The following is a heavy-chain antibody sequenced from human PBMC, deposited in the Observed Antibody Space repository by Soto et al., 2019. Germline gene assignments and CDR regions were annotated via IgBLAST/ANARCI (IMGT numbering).Heavy chain of an antibody. Sequence: QVQLVQSGAEVKKPGSSVKVSCKASGGTFSTYTISWVRQAPGQGLEWMGRIIPILGSAKYAQKFQGRVTITADKSTSTAYMERRSLTSEHTAVYYCARESPGTTSGNYWGQGTLVTVSS. J-gene: IGHJ4*02. CDR2: IIPILGSA. V-gene: IGHV1-69*08. CDR1: GGTFSTYT. D-gene: IGHD2-2*01. CDR3: ARESPGTTSGNY.